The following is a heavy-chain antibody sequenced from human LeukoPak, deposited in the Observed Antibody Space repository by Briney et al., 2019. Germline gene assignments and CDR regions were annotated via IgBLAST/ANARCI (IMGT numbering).Heavy chain of an antibody. CDR3: ARMVGNSPDY. J-gene: IGHJ4*02. D-gene: IGHD2/OR15-2a*01. CDR1: RDSVSSNSAA. CDR2: TYYRSKWST. Sequence: SQTLSLTCAVSRDSVSSNSAAWNWIRQSPSRGLEWLGRTYYRSKWSTDYAVFVKSRITINPDTSKNQFSLHLKSVTPEDTAVYYCARMVGNSPDYWGQGTLVTVSS. V-gene: IGHV6-1*01.